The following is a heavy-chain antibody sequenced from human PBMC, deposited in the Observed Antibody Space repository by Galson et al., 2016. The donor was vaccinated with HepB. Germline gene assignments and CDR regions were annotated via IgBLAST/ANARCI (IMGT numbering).Heavy chain of an antibody. CDR1: AYTFINYY. CDR3: ARFGDLLTGYHSFGDLRGSFDL. CDR2: INPGGGST. J-gene: IGHJ2*01. D-gene: IGHD3-9*01. Sequence: SVKVSCKAFAYTFINYYIHWVRQAPGQWLEWMGIINPGGGSTGYAPKFQGRVTMTSDTSTSTVYMELNSLRYEDTAVYYCARFGDLLTGYHSFGDLRGSFDLWGRGTLVSVSS. V-gene: IGHV1-46*01.